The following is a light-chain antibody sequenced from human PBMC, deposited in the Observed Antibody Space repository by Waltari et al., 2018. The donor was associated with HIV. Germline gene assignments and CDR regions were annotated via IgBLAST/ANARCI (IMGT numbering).Light chain of an antibody. Sequence: QSVLTQPPSASGTPGQRVTISCSGNNSNIGSNYVYWYQPLPGTAPKLLIYRHDQRPSGVPDRFSASKSGTSASLAISGLRSEDEADYHCAAWDDSLGGLWVFGGGTKLTVL. CDR3: AAWDDSLGGLWV. CDR1: NSNIGSNY. J-gene: IGLJ3*02. V-gene: IGLV1-47*01. CDR2: RHD.